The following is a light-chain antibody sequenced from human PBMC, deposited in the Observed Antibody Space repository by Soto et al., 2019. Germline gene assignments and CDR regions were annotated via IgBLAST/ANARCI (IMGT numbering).Light chain of an antibody. Sequence: EIVMTQSPATLSVSQGERATLSCRASQSISSSLAWYQQKPVQAPRLLIYGASTRATGIPARFSGSGSGTEFTLTISSLQSEDFAVYYCQQYNNGPTYTFGQGTKLEIK. CDR3: QQYNNGPTYT. J-gene: IGKJ2*01. V-gene: IGKV3-15*01. CDR1: QSISSS. CDR2: GAS.